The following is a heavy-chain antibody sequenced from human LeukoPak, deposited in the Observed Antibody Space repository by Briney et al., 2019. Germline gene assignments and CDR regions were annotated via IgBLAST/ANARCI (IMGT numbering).Heavy chain of an antibody. D-gene: IGHD3-16*01. J-gene: IGHJ4*02. V-gene: IGHV1-18*01. Sequence: ASVKVSCKASGGTFSSYAISWVRQAPGQGLEWMGWISAYNGNTNYAQKLQGRVTMTTDTSTSTAYMELRSLRSDDTAVYYCARSQRDYDYVWGSFPIDYWGQGTLVTVSS. CDR2: ISAYNGNT. CDR1: GGTFSSYA. CDR3: ARSQRDYDYVWGSFPIDY.